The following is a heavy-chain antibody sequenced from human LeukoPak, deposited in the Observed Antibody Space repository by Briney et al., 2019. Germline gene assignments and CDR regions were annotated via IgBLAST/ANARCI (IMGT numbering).Heavy chain of an antibody. V-gene: IGHV3-21*01. CDR2: ISSSSYI. D-gene: IGHD4-17*01. CDR1: GFTFSSYS. J-gene: IGHJ4*02. Sequence: GGSLRLSCAASGFTFSSYSMNWVRQAPGKGLEWVSSISSSSYIYYADSVKGRFTISRDNAKNSLYLQMNSLRAEDTAVYYCARERRYGDPFDYWGQGTLVTVSS. CDR3: ARERRYGDPFDY.